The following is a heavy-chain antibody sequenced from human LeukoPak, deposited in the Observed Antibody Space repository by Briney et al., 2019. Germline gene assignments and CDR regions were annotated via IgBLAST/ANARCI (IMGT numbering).Heavy chain of an antibody. CDR3: ARLYSSSWRYYYYYYMDV. CDR1: GFTVSSNY. CDR2: IYSGGST. J-gene: IGHJ6*03. Sequence: GGSLRLCCAASGFTVSSNYMSWVRQAPGKGLEWVSVIYSGGSTYYADSVKGRFTISRDNSKNTLYLQMNSLRAEDTAVYYCARLYSSSWRYYYYYYMDVWGKGTTVTISS. D-gene: IGHD6-13*01. V-gene: IGHV3-66*01.